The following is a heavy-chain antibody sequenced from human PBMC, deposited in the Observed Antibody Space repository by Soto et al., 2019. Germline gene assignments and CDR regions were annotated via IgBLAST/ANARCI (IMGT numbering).Heavy chain of an antibody. CDR1: GGSISSYY. D-gene: IGHD6-13*01. J-gene: IGHJ4*02. V-gene: IGHV4-59*01. CDR3: ARYRREAVAGYTLDN. CDR2: IYYSGST. Sequence: SETLSLTCTVSGGSISSYYWSWIRQPPGKGLEWIGYIYYSGSTNYNPSLKSRVTISVDTSKNQFSLKLSSVTAADTAVYYCARYRREAVAGYTLDNWGQGILVTVSS.